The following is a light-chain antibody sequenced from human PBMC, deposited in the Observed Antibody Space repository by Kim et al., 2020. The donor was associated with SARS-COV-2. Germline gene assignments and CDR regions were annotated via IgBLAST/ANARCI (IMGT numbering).Light chain of an antibody. CDR1: SSDVGGYNY. V-gene: IGLV2-14*03. CDR2: DVS. J-gene: IGLJ1*01. Sequence: QSITISCTGTSSDVGGYNYVAWYQQHPGKAPKLMIYDVSNRPSGVSNRFSGSKSGNTASLTISGLQAEDEADYYCSSYTSSSTPYVFGTGTKVTVL. CDR3: SSYTSSSTPYV.